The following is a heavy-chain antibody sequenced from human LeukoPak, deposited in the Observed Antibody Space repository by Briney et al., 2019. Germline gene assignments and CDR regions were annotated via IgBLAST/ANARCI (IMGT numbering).Heavy chain of an antibody. V-gene: IGHV1-2*02. CDR1: GYTFIGYY. CDR3: ARVLTTGGWYYGMDV. Sequence: GASVKVSRKASGYTFIGYYMHWVRQAPGQGLEWMGWINPNSGGTNYAQKFQGRVTMTRDTSISTAYMELSRLRSDDTAVYYCARVLTTGGWYYGMDVWGQGTTVTVSS. D-gene: IGHD4-23*01. J-gene: IGHJ6*02. CDR2: INPNSGGT.